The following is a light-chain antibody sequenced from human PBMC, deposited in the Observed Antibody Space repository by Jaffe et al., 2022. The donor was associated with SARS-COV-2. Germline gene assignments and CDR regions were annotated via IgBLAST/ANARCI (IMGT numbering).Light chain of an antibody. CDR1: QSISSY. Sequence: DIQMTQSPSSLSASVGDRVTITCRASQSISSYLNWYQQKPGKAPNLLIYVASSLQSGAPSRFTGSGSGTDFTLTISSLQPEDFATYYCQQSYSTPPTFGQGTKVEIK. V-gene: IGKV1-39*01. CDR3: QQSYSTPPT. CDR2: VAS. J-gene: IGKJ1*01.